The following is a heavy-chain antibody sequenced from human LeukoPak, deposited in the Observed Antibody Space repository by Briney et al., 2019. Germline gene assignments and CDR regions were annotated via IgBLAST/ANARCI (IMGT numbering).Heavy chain of an antibody. Sequence: GGSLRLSCAVSGFTISYTWMSWVRRAPGKGLEWVANIKQDGSEKYYVDSVKGRFTISRDNAKNSLYLRMNSLRAEDTAVYYCGRGRGFDTWGQGTLVTVSS. CDR3: GRGRGFDT. CDR2: IKQDGSEK. J-gene: IGHJ5*02. V-gene: IGHV3-7*01. CDR1: GFTISYTW.